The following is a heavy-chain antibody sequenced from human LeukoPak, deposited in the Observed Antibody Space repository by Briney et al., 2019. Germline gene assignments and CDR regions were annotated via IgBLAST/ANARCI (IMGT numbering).Heavy chain of an antibody. Sequence: ASVKVSCKASKYTFTGYYIHWVRQAPGQGLEWMGWINPNSGDTKYAQKFQGRVTMTRDTSINTAFMELRSLRHDDTAVYYCARGEDGNPWDAFDIWGQGTMVTVSS. CDR2: INPNSGDT. CDR1: KYTFTGYY. D-gene: IGHD2/OR15-2a*01. V-gene: IGHV1-2*02. J-gene: IGHJ3*02. CDR3: ARGEDGNPWDAFDI.